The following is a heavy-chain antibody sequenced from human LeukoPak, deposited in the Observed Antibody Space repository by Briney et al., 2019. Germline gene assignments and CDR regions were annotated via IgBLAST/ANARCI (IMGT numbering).Heavy chain of an antibody. Sequence: GGSLRLSCAASGFTFSSYAMSWVRQAPGKGLEWVSAISGSGGSTYYADSVKGRFTISRDNSKNTLYLQMNSLRAEDTAVYYCANSLVGAGHFDYWGQGTLVTVSS. CDR1: GFTFSSYA. CDR2: ISGSGGST. D-gene: IGHD1-26*01. J-gene: IGHJ4*02. V-gene: IGHV3-23*01. CDR3: ANSLVGAGHFDY.